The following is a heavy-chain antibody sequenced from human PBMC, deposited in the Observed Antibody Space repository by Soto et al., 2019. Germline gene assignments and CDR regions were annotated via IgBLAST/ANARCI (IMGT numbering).Heavy chain of an antibody. CDR2: IYHSGST. CDR1: GGSISSSNW. V-gene: IGHV4-4*02. CDR3: ARDRGSSSSHPSYYYYYGMDV. J-gene: IGHJ6*02. Sequence: KSSETLSLTCAVSGGSISSSNWWSWVRQPPGKGLEWIGEIYHSGSTNYNPSLKSRVTISVDKSKNQFSLKLSSVTAADTAVYYCARDRGSSSSHPSYYYYYGMDVWGQGTTVTVSS. D-gene: IGHD6-13*01.